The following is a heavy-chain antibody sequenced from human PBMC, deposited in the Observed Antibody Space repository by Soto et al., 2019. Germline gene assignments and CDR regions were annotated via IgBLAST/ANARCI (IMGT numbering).Heavy chain of an antibody. Sequence: ASVKVSCKASGGTFSSYAISWVRQAPGQGLEWMGGIIPILGIANYAQKFQGRVTITADKSTSTAYMELSSLRSEDTAVYYCARGYCSSTSCRHYYYYYGMDVWGQGTTVTVSS. CDR1: GGTFSSYA. CDR2: IIPILGIA. J-gene: IGHJ6*02. D-gene: IGHD2-2*01. CDR3: ARGYCSSTSCRHYYYYYGMDV. V-gene: IGHV1-69*10.